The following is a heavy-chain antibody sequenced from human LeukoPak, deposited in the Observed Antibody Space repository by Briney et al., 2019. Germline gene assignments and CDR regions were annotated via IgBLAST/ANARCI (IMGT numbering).Heavy chain of an antibody. CDR1: GFSLRAYD. V-gene: IGHV3-23*01. D-gene: IGHD3-10*01. J-gene: IGHJ3*02. Sequence: AGSLRLSCAASGFSLRAYDWIWVRQAPGKGLDWFSIINGGGDIMMYEDSVKGRFTISRDNSKNTFYLQMNSLRVEDTAVYYCAMRDRGYGLDIWGQGTMVTVSS. CDR2: INGGGDIM. CDR3: AMRDRGYGLDI.